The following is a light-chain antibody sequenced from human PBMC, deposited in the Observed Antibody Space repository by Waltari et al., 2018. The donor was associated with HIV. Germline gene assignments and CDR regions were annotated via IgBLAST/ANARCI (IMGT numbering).Light chain of an antibody. V-gene: IGLV2-23*02. CDR1: SSAVGSYNL. J-gene: IGLJ2*01. CDR3: CSYAGSSTFVV. CDR2: EVS. Sequence: SALTQPASVSGSPGQSITLSCTGTSSAVGSYNLFSWYQQHPGKAPKLMIYEVSKRPSGVSNRFSGSKSGNTASLTISGLQAEDEADYYCCSYAGSSTFVVFGGGTKLTVL.